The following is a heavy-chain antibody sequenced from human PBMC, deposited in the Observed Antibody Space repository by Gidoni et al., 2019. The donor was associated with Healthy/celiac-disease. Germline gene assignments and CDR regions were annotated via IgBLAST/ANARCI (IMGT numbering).Heavy chain of an antibody. J-gene: IGHJ6*02. CDR2: INHSGST. CDR1: GGSFSGYY. D-gene: IGHD3-10*01. CDR3: AREGGLGFGEFFYYYGMDV. V-gene: IGHV4-34*01. Sequence: QVQLQQWGAGLLKPSETLSLTCAVYGGSFSGYYWSWIRQPPGKGLEWIGEINHSGSTNYNPSLKSRVTISVDTSKNQFSLKLSSVTAADTAVYYCAREGGLGFGEFFYYYGMDVWGQGTTVTVSS.